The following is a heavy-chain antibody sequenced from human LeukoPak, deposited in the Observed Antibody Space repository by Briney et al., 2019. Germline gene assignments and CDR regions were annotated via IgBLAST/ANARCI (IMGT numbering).Heavy chain of an antibody. CDR2: ISSSSSTI. Sequence: GGSLRLSCAASGFTFSSYSMNWVRQAPGKGLEWVSYISSSSSTIYYADSVKGRFTISRDNAKNSLYLQMNSLRAEDTAVYYCARDRDSSGYYYVYDYWGQGTLVTVSS. J-gene: IGHJ4*02. D-gene: IGHD3-22*01. CDR3: ARDRDSSGYYYVYDY. V-gene: IGHV3-48*04. CDR1: GFTFSSYS.